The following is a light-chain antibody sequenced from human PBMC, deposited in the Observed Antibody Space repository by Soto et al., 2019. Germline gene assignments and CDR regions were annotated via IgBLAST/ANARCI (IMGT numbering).Light chain of an antibody. Sequence: DIQMTQSPSSLSASVGDRVTITCRASQSISNYLNWYQRKPGKAPKLLIYAASSLQSGVPSRISGSGSGTDFTLTISSLQPEDSATYFCQQTYSTVWTFGQGTKVEIK. J-gene: IGKJ1*01. CDR1: QSISNY. CDR3: QQTYSTVWT. CDR2: AAS. V-gene: IGKV1-39*01.